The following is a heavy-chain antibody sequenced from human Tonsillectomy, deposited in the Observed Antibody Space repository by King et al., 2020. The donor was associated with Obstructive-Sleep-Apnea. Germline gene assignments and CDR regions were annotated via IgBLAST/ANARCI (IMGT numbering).Heavy chain of an antibody. J-gene: IGHJ4*02. CDR1: GGTFSSYA. Sequence: VQLVESGAEVKKPGSSVKVSCKASGGTFSSYAISWVRQAPGQGLEWMGRIIPILGIANYAQKFQGRVTITADKSTSTAYMELSSLRSEDTAVYYCARSNDILTGLDYWGQGTLVTVSS. D-gene: IGHD3-9*01. V-gene: IGHV1-69*09. CDR3: ARSNDILTGLDY. CDR2: IIPILGIA.